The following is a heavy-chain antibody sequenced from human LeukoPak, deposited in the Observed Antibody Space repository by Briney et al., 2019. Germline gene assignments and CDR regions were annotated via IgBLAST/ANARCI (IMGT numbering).Heavy chain of an antibody. V-gene: IGHV4-4*07. CDR2: FYTGGTT. D-gene: IGHD1-1*01. CDR3: ARHLSGTTMSHYFDF. CDR1: GGSISTYY. Sequence: SETLSLTCTVSGGSISTYYWTWIRQPAGKGLEWIGRFYTGGTTIYNPSLKSRVSISVDTSKNQVSLKLYSVTASDAAIYYCARHLSGTTMSHYFDFWGQGTLVTVSS. J-gene: IGHJ4*02.